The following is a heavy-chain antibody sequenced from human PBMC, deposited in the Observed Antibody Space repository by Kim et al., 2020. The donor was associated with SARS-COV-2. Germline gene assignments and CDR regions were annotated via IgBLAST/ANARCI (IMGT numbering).Heavy chain of an antibody. CDR2: INHSGST. J-gene: IGHJ4*02. Sequence: SETLSLTCAVYGGSFSGYYWSWIRQPPGKGLEWIGEINHSGSTNYNPSLKSRVTISVDTSKNQFSLKLSSVTAADTAVYYCARGRRSYYDSSGYYYGSSINFDYWGQGTLVTVSS. V-gene: IGHV4-34*01. CDR1: GGSFSGYY. D-gene: IGHD3-22*01. CDR3: ARGRRSYYDSSGYYYGSSINFDY.